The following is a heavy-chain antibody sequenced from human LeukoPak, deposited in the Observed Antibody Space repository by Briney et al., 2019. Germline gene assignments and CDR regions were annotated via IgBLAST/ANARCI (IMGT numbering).Heavy chain of an antibody. CDR3: ASQIYDSLTGYLENFDY. J-gene: IGHJ4*02. Sequence: SETLSLTRTVSGVSISSGSYDCSWIRQPAGKGLEWIGPIYTSGSTNYNPSLKDRPSLSVDPSKNQFSLKLSSVTAADTAVYYCASQIYDSLTGYLENFDYWGQGTLVTVSS. V-gene: IGHV4-61*02. D-gene: IGHD3-9*01. CDR1: GVSISSGSYD. CDR2: IYTSGST.